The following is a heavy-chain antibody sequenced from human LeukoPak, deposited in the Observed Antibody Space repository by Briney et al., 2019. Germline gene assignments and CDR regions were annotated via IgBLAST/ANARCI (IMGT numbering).Heavy chain of an antibody. Sequence: KASETLSLTCTVSGGSISSSSYYWGWIRQPPGKGLEWIGSIYYSGSTYYNPSLKSRVTISVDTSKNQFSLKLSSVTAADTAVYYCAREGRYYYGSGSIWFDPWGQGTLVTVSS. J-gene: IGHJ5*02. D-gene: IGHD3-10*01. CDR3: AREGRYYYGSGSIWFDP. CDR2: IYYSGST. V-gene: IGHV4-39*07. CDR1: GGSISSSSYY.